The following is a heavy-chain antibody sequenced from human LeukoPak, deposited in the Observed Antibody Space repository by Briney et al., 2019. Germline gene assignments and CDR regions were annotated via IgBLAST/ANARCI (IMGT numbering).Heavy chain of an antibody. CDR2: INPGGGST. J-gene: IGHJ2*01. V-gene: IGHV1-46*01. Sequence: ASVKVSCKASGYTFTSYYMHWVRQAPGQGLEWMGIINPGGGSTSYAQKFQGRVTMTRDTSTSTVYMEPSSLRSEDTAVYYCAREPFYSSGWYQQYFDPWGRGTLVTVSS. D-gene: IGHD6-19*01. CDR3: AREPFYSSGWYQQYFDP. CDR1: GYTFTSYY.